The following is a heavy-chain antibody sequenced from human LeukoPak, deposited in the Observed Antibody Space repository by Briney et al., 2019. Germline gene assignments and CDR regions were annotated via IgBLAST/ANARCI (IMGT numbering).Heavy chain of an antibody. CDR3: AREKRGGDPYVVDY. J-gene: IGHJ4*02. V-gene: IGHV3-7*01. D-gene: IGHD2-21*02. Sequence: GGSLRLSCAASGFTFSSYWMSWVRQAPGKGLEWVANIKQDGSEKYYVDSVKGRFTISRDNAKNSLYLQMNSLRAEDTAVYYCAREKRGGDPYVVDYWGQGTLVTVSS. CDR2: IKQDGSEK. CDR1: GFTFSSYW.